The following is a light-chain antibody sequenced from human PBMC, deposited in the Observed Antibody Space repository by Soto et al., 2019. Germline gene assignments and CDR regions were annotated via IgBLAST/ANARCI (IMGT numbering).Light chain of an antibody. CDR3: QQLNSYPLIT. CDR1: QSVGRW. CDR2: KAS. J-gene: IGKJ5*01. V-gene: IGKV1-5*03. Sequence: IQMTQSPATLPASVGDSVTITCRASQSVGRWLAWYQQKPGKAPQVLIYKASDLKSGVPSRFSGSGSGTEFTLTISGLQPDDSATYYCQQLNSYPLITFGQGTRLEIK.